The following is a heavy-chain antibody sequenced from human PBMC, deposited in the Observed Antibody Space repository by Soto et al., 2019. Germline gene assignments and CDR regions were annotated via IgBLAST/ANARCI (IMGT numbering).Heavy chain of an antibody. Sequence: PGGSLRLSCAASGFTFSSYGMYWVRQAPGKGLEWVAVISYDGSNKYYADSVKGRFTISRDNSKNTLYLQMNSLRAEDTAVYYYAKDRSPHYYDSSLGLWGQGTLVTVSS. CDR1: GFTFSSYG. CDR2: ISYDGSNK. D-gene: IGHD3-22*01. CDR3: AKDRSPHYYDSSLGL. V-gene: IGHV3-30*18. J-gene: IGHJ4*02.